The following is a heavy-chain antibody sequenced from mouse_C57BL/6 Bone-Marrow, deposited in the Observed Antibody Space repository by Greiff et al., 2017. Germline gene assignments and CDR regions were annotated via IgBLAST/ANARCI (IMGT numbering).Heavy chain of an antibody. CDR2: IDPSDSYT. Sequence: VQLHQSGAELVRPGTSLKLSCTASGYTFTSYWMHWVQQRPGQGLEWIGVIDPSDSYTYYNQKVKGQSTLTADTSSSTAYMQLSSLTSEDSAVYYCARGEFCDYWGKDTTLTVSS. V-gene: IGHV1-59*01. CDR3: ARGEFCDY. CDR1: GYTFTSYW. J-gene: IGHJ2*01.